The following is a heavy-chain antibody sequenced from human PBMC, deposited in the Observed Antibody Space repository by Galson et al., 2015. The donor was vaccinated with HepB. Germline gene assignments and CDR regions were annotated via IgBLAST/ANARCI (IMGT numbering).Heavy chain of an antibody. CDR1: GYTFISYS. CDR3: ARQTARSSFDP. D-gene: IGHD5-18*01. CDR2: ISGYNGNT. V-gene: IGHV1-18*04. Sequence: SVKVSCKASGYTFISYSINWVRQAPGQGLEWMGWISGYNGNTSYPQKLQGRVTMTTDTSTSTAYMELRSLRSDDTAVYYCARQTARSSFDPWGQGTLVTVSS. J-gene: IGHJ5*02.